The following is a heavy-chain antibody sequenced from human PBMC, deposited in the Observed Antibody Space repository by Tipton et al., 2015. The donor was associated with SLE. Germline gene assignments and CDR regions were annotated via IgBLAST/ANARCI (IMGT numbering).Heavy chain of an antibody. CDR3: ARAGGGDSNWFDP. Sequence: TLSLTCAVSGGSIISSNWWSWVRQPPGKGLEWLGEIYHTGSTNYNPSLKSRVTISVDKSKNQFSLKLSSVTAADTAVYYCARAGGGDSNWFDPWGQGTLVTVSS. J-gene: IGHJ5*02. CDR1: GGSIISSNW. CDR2: IYHTGST. D-gene: IGHD2-21*01. V-gene: IGHV4-4*02.